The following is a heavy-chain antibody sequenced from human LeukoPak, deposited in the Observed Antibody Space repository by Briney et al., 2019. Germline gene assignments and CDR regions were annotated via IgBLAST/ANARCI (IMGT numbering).Heavy chain of an antibody. V-gene: IGHV3-30*04. J-gene: IGHJ4*02. CDR1: GFPFSSYA. CDR2: ISYDGSNK. D-gene: IGHD6-13*01. Sequence: GALSLSFAASGFPFSSYAMHWVRRAPGKGLGWVAVISYDGSNKYYADSVKGRFTISRDNSKNTLYLQMNSLRAEDTAVYYCARESAAGISVYFDYWGQGTLVTVSS. CDR3: ARESAAGISVYFDY.